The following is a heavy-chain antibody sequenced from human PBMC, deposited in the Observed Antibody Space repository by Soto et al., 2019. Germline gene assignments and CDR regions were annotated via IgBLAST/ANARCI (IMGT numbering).Heavy chain of an antibody. V-gene: IGHV1-18*01. D-gene: IGHD6-19*01. CDR3: ARDRGSGWYDYYYGMDV. CDR2: ISAYNGNT. CDR1: GYTFTSYG. Sequence: QVQLVQSGAEVKKPGASVKVSCKASGYTFTSYGISWVRQAPGQGLEWMGWISAYNGNTNYAQKLQGRVTMTTDTSKSTAYMELRSLRSDDTAVYYCARDRGSGWYDYYYGMDVWGQGTTVTVSS. J-gene: IGHJ6*02.